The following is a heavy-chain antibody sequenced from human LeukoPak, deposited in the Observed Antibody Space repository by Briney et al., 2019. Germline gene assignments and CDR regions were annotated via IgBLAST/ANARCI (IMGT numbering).Heavy chain of an antibody. Sequence: ASVKVSCKASGYTFTGHYLHWVRQAPGQGLEWMGWLNPNTGDTLYIQKFQGRVTMTGDTSISTAYMELSSLMSDDTAVYYCTRIGLKTTGYYRLDHWGQGTLVTVSS. J-gene: IGHJ4*02. V-gene: IGHV1-2*02. D-gene: IGHD3-9*01. CDR2: LNPNTGDT. CDR3: TRIGLKTTGYYRLDH. CDR1: GYTFTGHY.